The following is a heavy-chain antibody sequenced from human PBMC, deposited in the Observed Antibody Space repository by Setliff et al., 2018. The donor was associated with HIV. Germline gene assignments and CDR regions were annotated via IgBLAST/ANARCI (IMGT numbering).Heavy chain of an antibody. D-gene: IGHD3-10*01. CDR2: IGTYSGNT. J-gene: IGHJ6*03. Sequence: ASVKVSCKASGYNFTNYGIGWVRQAPGQGLEYLGWIGTYSGNTDYAQSVQGRVTMTRDTSTGTAYMELSSLRSEDTAVYYCAREGKFRYYYYMDVWGKGTTVTVSS. CDR3: AREGKFRYYYYMDV. V-gene: IGHV1-18*01. CDR1: GYNFTNYG.